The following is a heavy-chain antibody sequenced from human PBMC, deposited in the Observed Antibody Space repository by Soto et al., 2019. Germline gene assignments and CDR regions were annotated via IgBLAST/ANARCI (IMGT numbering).Heavy chain of an antibody. CDR2: IYSGGST. Sequence: GGSLRLSCAASGFTVSSNYMSWVRQAPGKGLEWVSVIYSGGSTYYADSVKGRFTISRDNSKNTLYLQMNSLRAEDTAVYYCVLDYGDYIGDYWGQGTLVTVSS. J-gene: IGHJ4*02. CDR1: GFTVSSNY. D-gene: IGHD4-17*01. V-gene: IGHV3-66*01. CDR3: VLDYGDYIGDY.